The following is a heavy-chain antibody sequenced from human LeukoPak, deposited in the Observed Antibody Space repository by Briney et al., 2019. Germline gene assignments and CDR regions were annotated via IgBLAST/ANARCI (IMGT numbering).Heavy chain of an antibody. V-gene: IGHV6-1*01. CDR3: ARVYYDSSGYYYAFDY. CDR1: GDSVSSNSAA. Sequence: SQTLSLTCAISGDSVSSNSAAWNWIRQSPSRGLEWLGRTYYRSKWYNDYAVSVESRITINPDTSKNQFSLQLNSVTPEDTAVYYCARVYYDSSGYYYAFDYWGQGTLVTVSS. CDR2: TYYRSKWYN. D-gene: IGHD3-22*01. J-gene: IGHJ4*02.